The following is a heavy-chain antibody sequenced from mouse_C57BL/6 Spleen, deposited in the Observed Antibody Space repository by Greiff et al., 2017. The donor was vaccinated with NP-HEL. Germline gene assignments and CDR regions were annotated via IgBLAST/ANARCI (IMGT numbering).Heavy chain of an antibody. D-gene: IGHD2-5*01. V-gene: IGHV5-4*03. Sequence: EVMLVESGGGLVKPGGSLKLSCAASGFTFSSYAMSWVRQTPEKRLEWVATISDGGSYTYYPDNVKGRFTISRDNAKNNLYLQMSHLKSEDTAMYYCARRGYYSKFAYWGQGTLVTVSA. CDR1: GFTFSSYA. CDR2: ISDGGSYT. CDR3: ARRGYYSKFAY. J-gene: IGHJ3*01.